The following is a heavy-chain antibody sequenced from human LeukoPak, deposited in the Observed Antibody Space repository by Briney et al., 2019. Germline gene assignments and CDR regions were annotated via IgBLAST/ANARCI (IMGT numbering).Heavy chain of an antibody. J-gene: IGHJ3*02. V-gene: IGHV3-7*01. CDR2: IKHDGSEK. D-gene: IGHD3-22*01. CDR3: ARDPYENGGYGAFDI. CDR1: GCNFRNYW. Sequence: PGGSLRLSCVPPGCNFRNYWMTWVGQAPGKGRDGVANIKHDGSEKQYADSVKGRFTISRDNGERSLFLQMNSLRTEDTAVYYCARDPYENGGYGAFDIWGQGTIVSVSS.